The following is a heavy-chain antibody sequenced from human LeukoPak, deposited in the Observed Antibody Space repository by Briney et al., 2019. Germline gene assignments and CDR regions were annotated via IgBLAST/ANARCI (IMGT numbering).Heavy chain of an antibody. V-gene: IGHV1-18*01. J-gene: IGHJ4*02. Sequence: GASVKVSCKASGYTFTSYGISWVRQAPGQGLEWMGWINPSDGHTNYAQKLQGRVTMTRETSTDTAYMELRSLRSDDTGVYYCAREGYYDSSGYGVGYWGQGTLVTASS. CDR1: GYTFTSYG. CDR2: INPSDGHT. D-gene: IGHD3-22*01. CDR3: AREGYYDSSGYGVGY.